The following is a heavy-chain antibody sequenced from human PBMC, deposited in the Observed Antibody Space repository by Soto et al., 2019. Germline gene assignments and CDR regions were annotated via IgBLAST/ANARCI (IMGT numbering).Heavy chain of an antibody. Sequence: ASVKISCKASGYTFSSYDMSWVRQAPGQGLEWMGWISAYNGNTNYEQKLQDRVTMTTDTSTSTAYMELRSLRSDDTAVYYCARVGSSGYLLWGQGTLVTVSS. CDR1: GYTFSSYD. J-gene: IGHJ4*02. CDR2: ISAYNGNT. V-gene: IGHV1-18*01. CDR3: ARVGSSGYLL. D-gene: IGHD3-22*01.